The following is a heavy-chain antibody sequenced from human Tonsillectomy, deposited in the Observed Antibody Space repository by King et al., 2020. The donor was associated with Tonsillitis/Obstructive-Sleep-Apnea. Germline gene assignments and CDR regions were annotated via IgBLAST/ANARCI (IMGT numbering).Heavy chain of an antibody. CDR3: AKDPLNYDFWSGPDY. CDR2: ISYDGSNK. D-gene: IGHD3-3*01. CDR1: GFTFSSYG. J-gene: IGHJ4*02. Sequence: VQLVESGGGVVQPGRSLRLSCAASGFTFSSYGMHWVRQAPGKGLEWVAVISYDGSNKYYADSVKGRFTISRDNSKNTLYLQMNSLRAEDTAEYYCAKDPLNYDFWSGPDYWGQGTLVTVSS. V-gene: IGHV3-30*18.